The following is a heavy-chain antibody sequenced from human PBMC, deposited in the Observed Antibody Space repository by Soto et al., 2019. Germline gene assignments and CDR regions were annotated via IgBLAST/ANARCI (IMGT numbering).Heavy chain of an antibody. CDR3: AKVNDFWSGYPMDV. J-gene: IGHJ6*03. Sequence: AGGSLRLSCAASGFTFSSYAMSWVRQAPGKGLEWVSAISGSGGATNYAESVKGRFSISRDNSKNTLYLQMNSLRAEDTAVYYCAKVNDFWSGYPMDVWGKGTTVTVSS. D-gene: IGHD3-3*01. V-gene: IGHV3-23*01. CDR1: GFTFSSYA. CDR2: ISGSGGAT.